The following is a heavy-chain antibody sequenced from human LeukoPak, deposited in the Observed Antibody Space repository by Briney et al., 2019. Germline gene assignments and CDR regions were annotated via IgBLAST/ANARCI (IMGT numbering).Heavy chain of an antibody. CDR3: AMLFSSSWYGWFDP. CDR2: INPNSGGT. J-gene: IGHJ5*02. Sequence: ASVKVSCKASGGTFSSYAISWVRQAPGQGLEWMGWINPNSGGTNYAQKFQGWVTMTRDTSISTAYMELSRLRSDDTAVYYCAMLFSSSWYGWFDPWGQGTLVTVSS. V-gene: IGHV1-2*04. CDR1: GGTFSSYA. D-gene: IGHD6-13*01.